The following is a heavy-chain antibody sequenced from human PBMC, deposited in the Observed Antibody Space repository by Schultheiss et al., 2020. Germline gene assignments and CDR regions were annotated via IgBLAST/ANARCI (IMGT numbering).Heavy chain of an antibody. D-gene: IGHD6-13*01. CDR1: GFTFSSYS. Sequence: GGSLRLSCAASGFTFSSYSMHWVRQAPGKGLEWVSGISWNSGSIGYADSVKGRFTISRDNAKNSLYLQMNSLRAEDTALYYCAKDRDSSSWYPYDWGQGTLVTVSS. CDR3: AKDRDSSSWYPYD. J-gene: IGHJ4*02. V-gene: IGHV3-9*01. CDR2: ISWNSGSI.